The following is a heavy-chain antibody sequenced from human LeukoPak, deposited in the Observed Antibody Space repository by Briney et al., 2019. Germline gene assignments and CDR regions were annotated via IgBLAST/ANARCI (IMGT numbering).Heavy chain of an antibody. CDR1: GYSISSGYY. CDR3: ACWSYREAFDI. V-gene: IGHV4-38-2*02. D-gene: IGHD1-26*01. Sequence: SETLSLTCTVSGYSISSGYYWGWIWQSPGQGLAWIGSIYHSGSTYYNPSLKSRVTISVDTSKNQFSLKLSSVTAADTAVYYCACWSYREAFDIWGQGTMVTVSS. CDR2: IYHSGST. J-gene: IGHJ3*02.